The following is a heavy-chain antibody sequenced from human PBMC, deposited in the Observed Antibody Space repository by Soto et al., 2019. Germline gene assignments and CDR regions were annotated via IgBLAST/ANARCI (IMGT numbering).Heavy chain of an antibody. Sequence: ASAKGSCQASGYTFTSYGISWVRQAPGQGLEWMGWISAYNGTTNYAQKLPGRVTMTTDTSTSTAYMELRSLRSDDTAVYYCARNGGGHYDFWSGSTAIDAFDIWGQGTMVTV. V-gene: IGHV1-18*01. D-gene: IGHD3-3*01. J-gene: IGHJ3*02. CDR3: ARNGGGHYDFWSGSTAIDAFDI. CDR2: ISAYNGTT. CDR1: GYTFTSYG.